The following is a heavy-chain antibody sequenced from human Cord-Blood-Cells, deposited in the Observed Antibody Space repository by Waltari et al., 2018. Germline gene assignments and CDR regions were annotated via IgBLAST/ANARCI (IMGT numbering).Heavy chain of an antibody. CDR3: ARGRWYDAFDI. V-gene: IGHV1-8*01. CDR1: GYTFTSYD. D-gene: IGHD2-15*01. J-gene: IGHJ3*02. Sequence: QVHLVQSGAEVKKPGASVKVSCKASGYTFTSYDIHWVRQATGQGLEWMGWRNPNSGNTGYAQKLQGRVTMTRNTSLSTADMELSRLGSEDPAGYYCARGRWYDAFDIWGQGTMVTVSS. CDR2: RNPNSGNT.